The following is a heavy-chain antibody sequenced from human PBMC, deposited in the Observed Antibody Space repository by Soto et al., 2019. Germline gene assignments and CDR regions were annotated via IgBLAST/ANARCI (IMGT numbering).Heavy chain of an antibody. V-gene: IGHV3-74*01. Sequence: EVQLVESGGGLVQPGGSLRLSCAASGFTFSSYWMHWVRQGPGKGLEWVSRINGDGSSTIYADSVRGRFTISRDSAKNTLYLQMNSLRAEDTAVYYCERLEGGWGQGTLVTVSS. CDR1: GFTFSSYW. CDR2: INGDGSST. J-gene: IGHJ4*02. D-gene: IGHD1-1*01. CDR3: ERLEGG.